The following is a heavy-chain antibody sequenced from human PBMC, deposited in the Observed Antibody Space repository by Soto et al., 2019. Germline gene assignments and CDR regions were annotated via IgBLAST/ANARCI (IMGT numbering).Heavy chain of an antibody. CDR1: GFTFSDHY. D-gene: IGHD2-21*01. V-gene: IGHV3-72*01. Sequence: EVQLVESGGDLVQPGGSLRLSCAASGFTFSDHYMDWVRQGPGKGLEWVGRSRDKAHSYTTEYAASVKGRFTISRDDSKNSLYLQMNRLQTEGTAVYYCARIVVAVIAGVSYYVMDVWGEGTTVTASS. J-gene: IGHJ6*04. CDR3: ARIVVAVIAGVSYYVMDV. CDR2: SRDKAHSYTT.